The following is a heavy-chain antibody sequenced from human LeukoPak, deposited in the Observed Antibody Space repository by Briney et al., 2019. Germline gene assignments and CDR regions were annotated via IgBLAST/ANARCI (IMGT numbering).Heavy chain of an antibody. J-gene: IGHJ4*02. Sequence: SQTLSLTCAISGDSVSSNSAAWNWIRQAPSRDLEWLGRTYYRAKWYNDYAVSVKSRITINPDTSKNQFSLQLNSVTPEDTAVYYCARGGKWRQSPIDYWGKGPLVTVSS. CDR3: ARGGKWRQSPIDY. CDR1: GDSVSSNSAA. D-gene: IGHD2-8*01. CDR2: TYYRAKWYN. V-gene: IGHV6-1*01.